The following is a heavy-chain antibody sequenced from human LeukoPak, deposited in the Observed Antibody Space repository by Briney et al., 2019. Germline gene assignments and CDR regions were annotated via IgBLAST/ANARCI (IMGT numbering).Heavy chain of an antibody. V-gene: IGHV1-18*01. J-gene: IGHJ6*02. Sequence: ASVKVSCKASGYTFTSYGISWVRQAPGQGLEWMGWISAYNGNTNYAQKFQGRVTMTRNTSISTAYMELSSLRSEDTAVYYCARGGYCSSTSCPIYYYYYGMDVWGQGTTVTVSS. CDR2: ISAYNGNT. CDR1: GYTFTSYG. CDR3: ARGGYCSSTSCPIYYYYYGMDV. D-gene: IGHD2-2*01.